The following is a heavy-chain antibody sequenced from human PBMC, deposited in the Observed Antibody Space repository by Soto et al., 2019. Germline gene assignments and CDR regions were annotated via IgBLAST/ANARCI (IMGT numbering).Heavy chain of an antibody. CDR2: ISGSGAST. D-gene: IGHD3-9*01. V-gene: IGHV3-23*01. CDR3: AHFDWFIDY. J-gene: IGHJ4*02. CDR1: GFTFSSYA. Sequence: GGSLRLSCAASGFTFSSYAMSWVRQAPGKGLEWVSAISGSGASTYYADSVKGRFTISRDDSKNTLYLQMNSLRAEDTAVYYCAHFDWFIDYWGQGTLVTVSS.